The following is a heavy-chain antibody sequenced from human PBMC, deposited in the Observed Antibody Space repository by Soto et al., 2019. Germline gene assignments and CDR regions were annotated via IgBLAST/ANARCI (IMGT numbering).Heavy chain of an antibody. J-gene: IGHJ4*02. CDR1: GGSISSYY. CDR2: IYYSGST. V-gene: IGHV4-59*08. Sequence: SETLSLTCTVSGGSISSYYWSWIRQPPGKGLEWIGYIYYSGSTNYNPSLKSRVTISVDTSKNQFSLKLTSVTAAVTAVYYCARHGYSSGRTYFDYWGQGTLVTVSS. D-gene: IGHD6-19*01. CDR3: ARHGYSSGRTYFDY.